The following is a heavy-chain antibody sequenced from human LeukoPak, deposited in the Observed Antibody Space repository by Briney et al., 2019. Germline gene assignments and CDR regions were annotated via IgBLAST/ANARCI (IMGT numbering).Heavy chain of an antibody. CDR2: IIPILGIA. Sequence: ASVKVSCKASGGTSSSYAISWVRQAPGQGLGWMGRIIPILGIANYAQKFQGRVTITADKSTSTAYMELSSLRSEDTAVYYCASTSIAAAGYYYYGMDVWGQGTTVTVSS. CDR1: GGTSSSYA. V-gene: IGHV1-69*04. D-gene: IGHD6-13*01. J-gene: IGHJ6*02. CDR3: ASTSIAAAGYYYYGMDV.